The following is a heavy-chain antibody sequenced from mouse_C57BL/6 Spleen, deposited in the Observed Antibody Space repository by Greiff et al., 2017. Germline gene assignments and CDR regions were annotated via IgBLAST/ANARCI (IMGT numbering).Heavy chain of an antibody. CDR1: GFTFSDYY. D-gene: IGHD2-3*01. V-gene: IGHV5-16*01. Sequence: DVMLVASEGGLVQPGSSMKLSCTASGFTFSDYYMAWVRQVPEKGLEWVANINYDGSSTYYLDSLKSRFIISRDNAKNILYLQMSSLKSEDTATYYCARDDGYYYFDYWGQGTTLTVSS. CDR2: INYDGSST. J-gene: IGHJ2*01. CDR3: ARDDGYYYFDY.